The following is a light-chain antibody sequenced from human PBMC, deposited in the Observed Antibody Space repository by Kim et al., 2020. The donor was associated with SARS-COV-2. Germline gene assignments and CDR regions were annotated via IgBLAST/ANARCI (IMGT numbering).Light chain of an antibody. CDR2: EDH. CDR1: SGSIVSDF. J-gene: IGLJ3*02. V-gene: IGLV6-57*01. CDR3: QSYDDNIWV. Sequence: GKTVIISCPRSSGSIVSDFVQWFQQRPCSSPTTVIYEDHKRPSGVPDRFSGSVDSSSNSASLTISGLRTEDEADYYCQSYDDNIWVFGGGTQLTVL.